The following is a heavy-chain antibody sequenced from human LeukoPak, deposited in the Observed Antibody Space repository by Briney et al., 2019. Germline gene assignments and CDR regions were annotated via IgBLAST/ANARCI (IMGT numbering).Heavy chain of an antibody. CDR3: ARAVNIRVGY. V-gene: IGHV4-39*07. Sequence: SETLSLTCAVSGASFSSSSYYWVWIRQPPGGGLEWVGSLYHSGDTYYSPSLKSRVTISVDTSRNQVSLRLTSVTAADTALYYCARAVNIRVGYWGQGSLVTVSS. CDR1: GASFSSSSYY. CDR2: LYHSGDT. D-gene: IGHD3-3*01. J-gene: IGHJ1*01.